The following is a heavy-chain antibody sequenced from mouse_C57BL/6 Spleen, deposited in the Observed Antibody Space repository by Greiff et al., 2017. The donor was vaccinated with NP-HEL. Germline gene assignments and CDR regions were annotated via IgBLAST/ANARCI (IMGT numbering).Heavy chain of an antibody. Sequence: QVQLQQSGAELVRPGSSVKLSCKASGYTFTSYWMHWVKQRPIQGLEWIGNIDPSDSETHYNQKFKDKATLTVDKSSSTAYMQLSSLTSEDSAVYYCAREDYSNSFAYWGQGTLVTVSA. CDR3: AREDYSNSFAY. V-gene: IGHV1-52*01. J-gene: IGHJ3*01. D-gene: IGHD2-5*01. CDR1: GYTFTSYW. CDR2: IDPSDSET.